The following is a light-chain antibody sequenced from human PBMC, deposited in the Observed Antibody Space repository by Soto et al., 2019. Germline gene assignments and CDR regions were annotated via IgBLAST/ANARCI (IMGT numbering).Light chain of an antibody. V-gene: IGLV2-14*01. J-gene: IGLJ1*01. CDR1: SSDVGGYNY. CDR2: EVT. Sequence: QSALTQPPSASGSPGQSVTISCTGTSSDVGGYNYVSWYQQHPGKAPKVMMYEVTDRPSGVSNRFSGSKSGNTASLTISGLQAEDEAEYYCSSYTNINTRACVFGTGTKLTVL. CDR3: SSYTNINTRACV.